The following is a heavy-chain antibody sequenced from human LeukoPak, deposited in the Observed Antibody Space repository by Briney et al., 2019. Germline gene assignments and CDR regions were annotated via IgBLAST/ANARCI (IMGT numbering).Heavy chain of an antibody. D-gene: IGHD3-3*01. J-gene: IGHJ4*02. CDR3: ARESAIFGRVDY. CDR1: GGSISSGSYY. CDR2: IYTSGST. Sequence: PPQTLSLTCTVSGGSISSGSYYWSWIRQPAGKGLEWIGRIYTSGSTNYNPSLKSRVTISVDTSKNQFSLKLSSVTAADTAVYYCARESAIFGRVDYWGQGTLVTVSS. V-gene: IGHV4-61*02.